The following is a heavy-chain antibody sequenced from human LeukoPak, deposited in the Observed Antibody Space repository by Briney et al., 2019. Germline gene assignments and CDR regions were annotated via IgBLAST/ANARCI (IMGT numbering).Heavy chain of an antibody. V-gene: IGHV4-59*12. D-gene: IGHD5-12*01. Sequence: SETLSLTCTVSGGSTSFYYRSWIRQPPGKGLEWIGNIYYSGSTNYNPSLKSRVTISVDTSKNQFSLKLSSVTAADTALFYCARLGGGYAFFDYWGQGTLVTVSS. CDR3: ARLGGGYAFFDY. CDR2: IYYSGST. CDR1: GGSTSFYY. J-gene: IGHJ4*02.